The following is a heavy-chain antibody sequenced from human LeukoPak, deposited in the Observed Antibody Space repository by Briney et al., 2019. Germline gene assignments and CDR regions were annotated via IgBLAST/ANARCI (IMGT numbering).Heavy chain of an antibody. CDR3: ARDRLSGYDAFDI. J-gene: IGHJ3*02. V-gene: IGHV3-33*01. Sequence: AGGSLRLSCAASGFTFSSYGMPWVRQAPGKGPEWVAVIWYDGSNKYYADSVKGRFTISRDNSKNTLYLQMNSLRAEDTAVYYCARDRLSGYDAFDIWGQGTMVTVSS. D-gene: IGHD1-1*01. CDR1: GFTFSSYG. CDR2: IWYDGSNK.